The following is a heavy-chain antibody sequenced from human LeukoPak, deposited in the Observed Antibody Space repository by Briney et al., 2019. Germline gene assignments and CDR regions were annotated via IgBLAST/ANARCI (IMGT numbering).Heavy chain of an antibody. CDR3: AKDKLRRIAVAGGSDY. V-gene: IGHV3-30*02. J-gene: IGHJ4*02. CDR2: IRYDGSNK. D-gene: IGHD6-19*01. CDR1: GFTFSSYG. Sequence: PGGSLRLSCAASGFTFSSYGMHWVRQAPGKGLEWVAFIRYDGSNKYYADSVKGRFTISRDNSKNTLYLRMNSLRAEDTAVYYCAKDKLRRIAVAGGSDYWGQGTLVTVSS.